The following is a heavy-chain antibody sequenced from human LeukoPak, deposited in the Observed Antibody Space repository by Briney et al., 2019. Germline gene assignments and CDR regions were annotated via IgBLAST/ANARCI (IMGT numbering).Heavy chain of an antibody. D-gene: IGHD6-13*01. CDR3: ARHWRKYSSRTYNWFDP. V-gene: IGHV4-4*02. J-gene: IGHJ5*02. CDR1: GGSISSSNW. CDR2: IYHSGST. Sequence: PSETLSLTCAVSGGSISSSNWWSWVRQPPGKGLEWIGEIYHSGSTNYNPSLKSRVTISVDKSKNQFSLKLSSVTAADTAVYYCARHWRKYSSRTYNWFDPWGQGTLVTVSS.